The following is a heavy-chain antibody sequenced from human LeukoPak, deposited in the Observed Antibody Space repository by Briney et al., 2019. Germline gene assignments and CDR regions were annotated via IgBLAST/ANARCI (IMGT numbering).Heavy chain of an antibody. V-gene: IGHV4-39*01. CDR2: TYYSGST. J-gene: IGHJ4*02. Sequence: PSETLSLTCTVSGGSIRFSSYYWGWIRQSPGKGLEWIGSTYYSGSTSYNPSLKSRVTISVDTSKNQLSLKVSSVTAADTAVYYCARLGGTDYSFDYWGQGTLVTVSS. CDR3: ARLGGTDYSFDY. D-gene: IGHD3-16*01. CDR1: GGSIRFSSYY.